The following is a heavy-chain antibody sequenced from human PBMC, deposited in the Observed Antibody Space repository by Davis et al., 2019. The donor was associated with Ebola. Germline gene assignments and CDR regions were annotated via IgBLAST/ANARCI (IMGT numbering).Heavy chain of an antibody. CDR3: ARGRLVVWLVPRGWFDP. V-gene: IGHV4-39*01. D-gene: IGHD6-6*01. J-gene: IGHJ5*02. CDR2: IYYSGST. Sequence: SETLSLTCTVSGGSISSSSYYWGWIRQPPGKGLEWIGSIYYSGSTYYNPSLKSRVTISVDTSKNQFSLKLSSVTAADTAVYYCARGRLVVWLVPRGWFDPWGRGTLVTVSS. CDR1: GGSISSSSYY.